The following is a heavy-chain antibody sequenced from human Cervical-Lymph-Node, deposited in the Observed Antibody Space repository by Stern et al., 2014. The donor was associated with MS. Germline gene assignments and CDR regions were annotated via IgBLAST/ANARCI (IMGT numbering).Heavy chain of an antibody. CDR1: GGISGTNV. CDR3: ARDGGSRGTYGMDV. D-gene: IGHD2-15*01. Sequence: VQLVESGAEVKKPGSSVTVSCKASGGISGTNVISLVRQAPGQGLEWMGGSIATLGSTNSAQKFQGRLTISADESRTTVYMELSSLRSEDTAVYYCARDGGSRGTYGMDVWGQGTTVTVSS. V-gene: IGHV1-69*01. J-gene: IGHJ6*02. CDR2: SIATLGST.